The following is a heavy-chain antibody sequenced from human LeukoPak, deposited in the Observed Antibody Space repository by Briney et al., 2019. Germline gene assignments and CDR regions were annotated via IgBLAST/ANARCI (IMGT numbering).Heavy chain of an antibody. J-gene: IGHJ4*02. CDR3: ARLWFGELF. V-gene: IGHV3-48*02. CDR1: GFTFSSYS. D-gene: IGHD3-10*01. Sequence: GGSLRLSCAASGFTFSSYSMNWVRQAPGKGLEWVSSISSTSSSIYYVDSVKGRFTISRDNAKNSLYLQMNSLRDEDTAVYYCARLWFGELFWGQGTLVTVSS. CDR2: ISSTSSSI.